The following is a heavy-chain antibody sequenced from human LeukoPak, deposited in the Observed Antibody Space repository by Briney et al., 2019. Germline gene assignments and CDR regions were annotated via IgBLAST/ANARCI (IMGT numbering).Heavy chain of an antibody. Sequence: GGSLRLSCAASGFTFSDHYMDWVRQAPGKGLEWVGRTRNKANSYITEYAASVEGRFTISRDNSKNSLYLQMNSLRAEDTAVYYCADLSPRSLSSDYWGQGTLVTVSS. J-gene: IGHJ4*02. CDR2: TRNKANSYIT. CDR1: GFTFSDHY. V-gene: IGHV3-72*01. CDR3: ADLSPRSLSSDY. D-gene: IGHD3-3*01.